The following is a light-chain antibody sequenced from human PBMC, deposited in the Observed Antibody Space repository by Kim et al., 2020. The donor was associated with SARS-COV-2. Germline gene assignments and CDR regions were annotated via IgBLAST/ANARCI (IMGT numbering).Light chain of an antibody. CDR2: GNN. J-gene: IGLJ2*01. CDR1: SSNIGADYD. V-gene: IGLV1-40*01. CDR3: QSYDSSLSAVL. Sequence: RVTISCTGSSSNIGADYDVHWYQQVPGTAPKLLIYGNNNRPSGVPDRFSGSKSGTSASLAITGLQAEDEADYYCQSYDSSLSAVLFGGGTKVTVL.